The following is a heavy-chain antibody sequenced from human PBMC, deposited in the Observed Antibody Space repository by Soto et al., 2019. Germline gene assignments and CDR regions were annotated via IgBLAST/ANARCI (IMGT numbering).Heavy chain of an antibody. J-gene: IGHJ4*02. CDR2: IWYDGSQK. CDR3: ATVRRGSGWYNDG. V-gene: IGHV3-33*01. CDR1: GFTFRNYG. D-gene: IGHD6-19*01. Sequence: QVQLVESGGGVVQTGGSLRLSCAASGFTFRNYGMHWVRQAPGKGLEWVAVIWYDGSQKYEAGSVKGRFTISRDNSKNTLYLQMDSLRDEDTAVYYCATVRRGSGWYNDGWGQGTLVIVSS.